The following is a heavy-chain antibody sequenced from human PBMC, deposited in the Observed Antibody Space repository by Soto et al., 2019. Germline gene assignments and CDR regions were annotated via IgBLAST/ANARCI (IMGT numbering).Heavy chain of an antibody. D-gene: IGHD1-26*01. V-gene: IGHV4-59*01. CDR1: GGSISSYY. J-gene: IGHJ4*02. Sequence: PSETLSLTCTVSGGSISSYYWSWIRQPPGKGLEWIGYIFYSGSTNYNPSLKSRVTISVDTSKNQFSLKLGSVTAADTAVYFCARRWGPTFDFWGQGTLVTVSS. CDR3: ARRWGPTFDF. CDR2: IFYSGST.